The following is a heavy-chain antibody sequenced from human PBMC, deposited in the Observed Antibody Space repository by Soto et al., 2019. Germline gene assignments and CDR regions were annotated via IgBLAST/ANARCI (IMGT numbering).Heavy chain of an antibody. CDR2: ISSSGSII. J-gene: IGHJ4*02. V-gene: IGHV3-11*01. Sequence: PGGSLRLSCAASGFTFSDYYMSWIRQAPGKGLEWVSYISSSGSIIYYADSVKGRFTISRDNAKNSLYLQLNSLRAEDTAVYYCARDLGYYASDGYFDYWGQGTQVTVSS. D-gene: IGHD3-22*01. CDR1: GFTFSDYY. CDR3: ARDLGYYASDGYFDY.